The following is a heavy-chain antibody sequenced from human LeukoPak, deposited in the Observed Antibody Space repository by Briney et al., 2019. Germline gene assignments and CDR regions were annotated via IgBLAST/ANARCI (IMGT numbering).Heavy chain of an antibody. CDR1: GFTFSDSW. CDR2: VNPDGSAK. J-gene: IGHJ6*02. CDR3: ATYTHWVAGDV. D-gene: IGHD3-16*01. V-gene: IGHV3-7*01. Sequence: PGGSLRLSCAASGFTFSDSWMSWVRQAPGKGLEWVANVNPDGSAKDYVDSVKGRFTISRDNAGNSLFPQMSSLRAEDTAVYYCATYTHWVAGDVWGQGTTVTVSS.